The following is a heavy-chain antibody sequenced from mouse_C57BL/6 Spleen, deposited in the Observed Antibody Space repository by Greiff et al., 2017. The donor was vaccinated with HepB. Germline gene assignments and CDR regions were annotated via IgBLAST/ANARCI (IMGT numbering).Heavy chain of an antibody. D-gene: IGHD2-3*01. CDR1: GYSITSCYY. V-gene: IGHV3-6*01. Sequence: EVKLMESGPGLVKPSQSLSLTCSVTGYSITSCYYWNWIRQFPGKKLEWMGYISYDGSNNYNPSLKNRISITRDTSKNQFFLKLNSVTTEDTATYYCASGDGYYGGWFAYWGQGTLVTVSA. CDR3: ASGDGYYGGWFAY. CDR2: ISYDGSN. J-gene: IGHJ3*01.